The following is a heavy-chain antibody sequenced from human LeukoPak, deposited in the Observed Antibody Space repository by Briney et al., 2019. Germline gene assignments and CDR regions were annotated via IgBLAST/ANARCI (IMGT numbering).Heavy chain of an antibody. J-gene: IGHJ6*03. V-gene: IGHV4-4*07. D-gene: IGHD6-19*01. CDR1: GGSISSYY. CDR3: ARGRIAVAGPFYYYYYMDV. CDR2: IYTSGST. Sequence: SETLSLTCTVSGGSISSYYWSWIRQPAGKGLEWIGRIYTSGSTNYNPSLKSRVTMSVDTSKNQFSLKLSSVTAADTAVYYCARGRIAVAGPFYYYYYMDVWGNGTTVTISS.